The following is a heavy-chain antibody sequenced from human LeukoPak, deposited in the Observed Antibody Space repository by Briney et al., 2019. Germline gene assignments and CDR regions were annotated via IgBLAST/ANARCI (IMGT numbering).Heavy chain of an antibody. Sequence: PGGSLRLSCAASGFTFSSYSMNWVRQAPGKGLEWVSSISSSSSCIYYADSVKGRFTISRDNAKNSLYLQMNSLRAEDTAVYYCARGEYQLLYVLDYWGQGTLVTVSS. CDR3: ARGEYQLLYVLDY. V-gene: IGHV3-21*01. CDR1: GFTFSSYS. D-gene: IGHD2-2*02. J-gene: IGHJ4*02. CDR2: ISSSSSCI.